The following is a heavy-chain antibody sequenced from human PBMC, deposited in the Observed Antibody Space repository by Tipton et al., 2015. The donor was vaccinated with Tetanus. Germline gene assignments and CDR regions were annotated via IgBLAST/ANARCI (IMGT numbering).Heavy chain of an antibody. CDR2: IYFEGST. Sequence: TLSLTCTVSGGSISDKKYYWGWIRQAPGKGLEWIASIYFEGSTYYSPSLESRLTIDVDTSQNFFSLRLTSVTAADTAIYYCARHLYGYWFDPWGQGALVTVSS. CDR1: GGSISDKKYY. J-gene: IGHJ5*02. D-gene: IGHD2-8*01. CDR3: ARHLYGYWFDP. V-gene: IGHV4-39*02.